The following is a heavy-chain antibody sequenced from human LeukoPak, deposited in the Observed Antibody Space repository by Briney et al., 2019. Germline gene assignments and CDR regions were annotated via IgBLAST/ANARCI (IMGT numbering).Heavy chain of an antibody. Sequence: ASVTVSCKASGGTFSSYGISWVRQAPGQGLEWMGGIIPISGTANYAQRFQGRVTFTTDESTSTAYMELTSLRSEDTAVYYCARGGAFYRRTLLNYFDYWGQGSLVTVSS. V-gene: IGHV1-69*05. J-gene: IGHJ4*02. CDR1: GGTFSSYG. CDR2: IIPISGTA. D-gene: IGHD4-11*01. CDR3: ARGGAFYRRTLLNYFDY.